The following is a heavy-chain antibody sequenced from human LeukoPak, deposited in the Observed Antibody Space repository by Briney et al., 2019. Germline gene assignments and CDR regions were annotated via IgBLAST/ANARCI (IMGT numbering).Heavy chain of an antibody. CDR2: ISGTSSLI. J-gene: IGHJ3*02. CDR1: GFTFNSYS. CDR3: ARDYDHAFDI. D-gene: IGHD3-3*01. Sequence: GGSLRLSCAASGFTFNSYSMNWVRQAPGKGLEWISYISGTSSLINYADSVKGRFTISRDNAKNSLYLQMNSLRAEDTAVYYCARDYDHAFDIWGQGTMVTVSS. V-gene: IGHV3-48*04.